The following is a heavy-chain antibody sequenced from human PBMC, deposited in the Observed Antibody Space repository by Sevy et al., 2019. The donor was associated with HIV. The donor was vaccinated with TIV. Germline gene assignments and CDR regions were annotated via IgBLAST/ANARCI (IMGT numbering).Heavy chain of an antibody. V-gene: IGHV4-34*01. D-gene: IGHD6-19*01. CDR2: INHSGST. CDR3: ARKGAWLAFYNWFDP. J-gene: IGHJ5*02. Sequence: SDTLSLTCAVYGGSFSGYYWSWIRQPPGKGLEWIGEINHSGSTNYNPSLKSRVTISVDTSKNQFSLKLSSVTAADTAVYYCARKGAWLAFYNWFDPWGQGTLVTVSS. CDR1: GGSFSGYY.